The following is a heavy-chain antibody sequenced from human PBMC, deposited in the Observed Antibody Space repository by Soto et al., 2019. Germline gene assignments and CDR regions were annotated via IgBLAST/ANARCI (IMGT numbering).Heavy chain of an antibody. D-gene: IGHD2-21*02. CDR2: ISSSSSYI. J-gene: IGHJ6*02. CDR1: GFTFSSYS. V-gene: IGHV3-21*01. Sequence: PGGSLRLSCAASGFTFSSYSMNWVRQAPGKGLEWVSSISSSSSYIYYADSVKGRFTISRDNAKNSLYLQMNSLRAEDTAVYYCARVVRGDVCGMDVWGQGTTVTVSS. CDR3: ARVVRGDVCGMDV.